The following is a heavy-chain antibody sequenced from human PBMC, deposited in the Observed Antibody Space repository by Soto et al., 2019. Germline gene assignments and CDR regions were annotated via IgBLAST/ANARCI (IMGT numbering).Heavy chain of an antibody. J-gene: IGHJ4*02. V-gene: IGHV1-18*04. CDR1: GYTFTSYG. CDR3: ARAYFSAMDY. CDR2: ISVYNGNT. Sequence: ASVKVSCKTSGYTFTSYGISWVRQAPGQGLEWMGWISVYNGNTNYGQKFQGRVTMSTDTTTNTAYMELRSLRSDDTAVYYCARAYFSAMDYWGQGSLVTVPS. D-gene: IGHD1-26*01.